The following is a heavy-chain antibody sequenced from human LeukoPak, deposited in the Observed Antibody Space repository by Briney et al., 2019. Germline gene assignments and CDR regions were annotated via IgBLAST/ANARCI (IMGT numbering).Heavy chain of an antibody. J-gene: IGHJ4*02. CDR1: GFTFSSYY. V-gene: IGHV3-11*05. Sequence: PGGSLRLSCAASGFTFSSYYMSWVRQAPGKGLEWVSYISSSSSYTNYADSVKGRFTISRDNAKNSLYLQMNSLRAEDTAVYYCARGCSGGSCYYFDYWGQGTLVAVSS. CDR3: ARGCSGGSCYYFDY. CDR2: ISSSSSYT. D-gene: IGHD2-15*01.